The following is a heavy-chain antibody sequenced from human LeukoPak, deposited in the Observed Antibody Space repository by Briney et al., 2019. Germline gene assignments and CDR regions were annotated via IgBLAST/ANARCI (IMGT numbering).Heavy chain of an antibody. V-gene: IGHV4-59*12. CDR3: SFNLGSGSYAFDI. Sequence: SETLSLTCTVSGGSISSYYWSWIRQPPGKGLEWIGYIYYSGSTYYSPSLKSRVTISLDTSKHQFSLKLSSVTAADTAVYYCSFNLGSGSYAFDIWGQGTMVTVSS. CDR2: IYYSGST. J-gene: IGHJ3*02. D-gene: IGHD3-10*01. CDR1: GGSISSYY.